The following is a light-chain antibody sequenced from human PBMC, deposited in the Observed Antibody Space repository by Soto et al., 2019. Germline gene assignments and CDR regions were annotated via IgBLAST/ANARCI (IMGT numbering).Light chain of an antibody. V-gene: IGLV7-46*01. J-gene: IGLJ3*02. Sequence: QAVVTQDPSLTVSPGGTVTLTCGSSTGAVTSGHYPYWFQQQPGQAPRTLIYDTSNTHSWTPARFSGSLLGGKAALTLSGAQHEDEAEYYCFISYSGARWVFGGGTKLTVL. CDR3: FISYSGARWV. CDR2: DTS. CDR1: TGAVTSGHY.